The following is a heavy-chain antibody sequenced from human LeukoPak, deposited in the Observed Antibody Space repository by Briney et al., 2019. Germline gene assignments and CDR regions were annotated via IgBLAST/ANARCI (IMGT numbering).Heavy chain of an antibody. V-gene: IGHV3-11*01. CDR1: GFTFSDYY. Sequence: GGSLRLSCAASGFTFSDYYMSWIRQAPGKGLEWVSYISSSGSTIYYEDSVKGRFTISRDNAKNSLYLQMNSLRAEDTAVYYCARADIVVVPAAINTHFDYWGQGTLVTVSS. CDR3: ARADIVVVPAAINTHFDY. J-gene: IGHJ4*02. D-gene: IGHD2-2*01. CDR2: ISSSGSTI.